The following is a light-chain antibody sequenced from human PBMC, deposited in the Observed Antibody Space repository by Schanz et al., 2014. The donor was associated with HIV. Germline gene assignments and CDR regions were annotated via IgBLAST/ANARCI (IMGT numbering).Light chain of an antibody. CDR3: QQYDSYPYT. CDR1: QSVSSN. Sequence: EIVMTQSPATLSVSPGERATLSCRASQSVSSNLAWYHQKPAQAPRLLIYGASTRATGIPARFSGSGSGTDFTLTISSLQPDDFATYYCQQYDSYPYTFGQGTKLEIK. CDR2: GAS. J-gene: IGKJ2*01. V-gene: IGKV3-15*01.